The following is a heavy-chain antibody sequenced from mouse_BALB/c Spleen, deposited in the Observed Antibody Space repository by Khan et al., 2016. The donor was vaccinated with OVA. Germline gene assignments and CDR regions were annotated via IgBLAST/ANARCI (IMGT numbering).Heavy chain of an antibody. Sequence: QVQLKESGPGLVAPSQSLSITCTVSGFSLTSSGVHWVRQPPGKGLEWLGVIWAGGSTTYNSALMSRLSISKDNSKSQVFLKMNSMQTDETAMYYCARLEDIWGQGTTLTVSS. CDR3: ARLEDI. CDR1: GFSLTSSG. J-gene: IGHJ2*01. CDR2: IWAGGST. V-gene: IGHV2-9*02. D-gene: IGHD1-3*01.